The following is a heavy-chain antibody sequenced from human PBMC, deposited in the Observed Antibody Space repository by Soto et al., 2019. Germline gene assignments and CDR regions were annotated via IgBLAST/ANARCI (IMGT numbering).Heavy chain of an antibody. CDR2: ISYDGSNK. D-gene: IGHD3-10*01. V-gene: IGHV3-30*03. Sequence: QVQLVESGGGVVQPGRSLRLSCVASGFPFTSYGMHWIREAPGRGLEWVAVISYDGSNKYYADSVKGRFPISRDNSKNTLYLQMYCLRPEDTALYYCVGGQYYFDYRGQGTLVTVSS. CDR1: GFPFTSYG. J-gene: IGHJ4*02. CDR3: VGGQYYFDY.